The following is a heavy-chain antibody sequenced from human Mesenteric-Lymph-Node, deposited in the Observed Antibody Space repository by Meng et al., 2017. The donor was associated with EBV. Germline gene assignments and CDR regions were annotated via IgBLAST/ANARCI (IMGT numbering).Heavy chain of an antibody. J-gene: IGHJ4*02. V-gene: IGHV1-46*01. Sequence: VQLVHFGAEVKKPGASVKVSCKASGYTFTTYYMHWVRQAPGQGLEWMGIINPSGGSTSYAQKFQGRVTMTRDTSTRTVYMELSSLRSEDTAVYYCARDLGIAGYYFDYWGQGTLVTVSS. CDR1: GYTFTTYY. CDR3: ARDLGIAGYYFDY. CDR2: INPSGGST. D-gene: IGHD6-13*01.